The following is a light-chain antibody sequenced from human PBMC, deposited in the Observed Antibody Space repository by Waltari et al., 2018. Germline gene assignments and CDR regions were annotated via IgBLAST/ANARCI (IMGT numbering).Light chain of an antibody. CDR2: EVS. Sequence: QSALTQPASVSGSPRQSITIPCTGTSSDVGSYNLVSWYQQHPGKAPKLMIYEVSKRPSGVSNRFSGSKSGNTASLTISGLQAEDEADYYCCSYAGTLFGGGTKLTVL. V-gene: IGLV2-23*02. CDR3: CSYAGTL. J-gene: IGLJ3*02. CDR1: SSDVGSYNL.